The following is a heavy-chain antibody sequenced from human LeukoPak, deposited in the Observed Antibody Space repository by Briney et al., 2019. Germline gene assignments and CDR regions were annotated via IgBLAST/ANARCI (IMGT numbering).Heavy chain of an antibody. V-gene: IGHV3-30-3*01. Sequence: GRSLRLSCAASGFTFSSYAMHWVRQAPGKGLEWVAVISYDGSNKYYADSVKGRFTISRDNSKNTLYLQMNSLRAEDTAVYYCARDFVEQAGYAFDIWGQGTMVTVSS. CDR2: ISYDGSNK. D-gene: IGHD3-16*02. J-gene: IGHJ3*02. CDR3: ARDFVEQAGYAFDI. CDR1: GFTFSSYA.